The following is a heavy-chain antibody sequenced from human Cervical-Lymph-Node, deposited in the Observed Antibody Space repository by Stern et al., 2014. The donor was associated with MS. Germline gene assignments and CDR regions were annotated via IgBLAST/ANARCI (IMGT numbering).Heavy chain of an antibody. V-gene: IGHV1-18*01. CDR3: ARAGCSGGGCCGPVWYDFDY. J-gene: IGHJ4*02. CDR2: ISGDTGNT. CDR1: GYTFSSYS. Sequence: MQLVESGAEVKEPGASVKVSCKASGYTFSSYSLTWVRQAPGQGLEWMGWISGDTGNTESEQKVRGRVTMTTDTSTRTDYMELRNLRSDDRAVYYCARAGCSGGGCCGPVWYDFDYWGQGTLVTVSS. D-gene: IGHD2-15*01.